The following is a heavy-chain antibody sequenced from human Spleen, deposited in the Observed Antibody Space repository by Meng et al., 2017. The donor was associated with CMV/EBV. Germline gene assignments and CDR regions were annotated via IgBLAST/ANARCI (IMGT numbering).Heavy chain of an antibody. CDR1: GYSISSRNW. J-gene: IGHJ4*02. D-gene: IGHD1-7*01. CDR2: IYYSGST. V-gene: IGHV4-28*03. CDR3: ARGYNWNYWAFDY. Sequence: AELQEAGPGLVKPSATLSLTCAVSGYSISSRNWWGWIRQPPGKGLEWIGYIYYSGSTNYNPSLKSRVTISVDTSKNQFSLKLSSVTAADTAVYYCARGYNWNYWAFDYWGQGTLVTVSS.